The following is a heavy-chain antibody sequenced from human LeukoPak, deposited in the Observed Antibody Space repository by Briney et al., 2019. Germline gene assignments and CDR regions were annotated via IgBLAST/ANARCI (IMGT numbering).Heavy chain of an antibody. D-gene: IGHD6-6*01. CDR2: ISDDGRDI. CDR3: ARVGRVSIYPSYMDV. Sequence: GGSLRLSCEVSGFTFSTFPMHWVRQTPDKGLEWVAVISDDGRDIYYADSVKGRFTISRDNSKNTLYLQMNSLSPEDTAVVYCARVGRVSIYPSYMDVWGKGTTVTVSS. J-gene: IGHJ6*03. V-gene: IGHV3-30*04. CDR1: GFTFSTFP.